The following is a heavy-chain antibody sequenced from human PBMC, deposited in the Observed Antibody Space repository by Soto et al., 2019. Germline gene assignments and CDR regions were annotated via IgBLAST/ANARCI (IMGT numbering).Heavy chain of an antibody. D-gene: IGHD1-20*01. CDR3: AGGHNTSGNWFDP. Sequence: QVQLVQSGAEVKKPGASVKVSCKASGYTFITYAIHWVRQAPGQRLEWMGGINAGSGNTKYSQNFQGRLTIARDTSASTAYMELSTLRSEDTAVYYCAGGHNTSGNWFDPWGQGTLVTVSS. J-gene: IGHJ5*02. CDR1: GYTFITYA. V-gene: IGHV1-3*01. CDR2: INAGSGNT.